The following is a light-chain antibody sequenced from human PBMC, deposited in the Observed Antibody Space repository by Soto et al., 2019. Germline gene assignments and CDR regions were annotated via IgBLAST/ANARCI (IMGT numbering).Light chain of an antibody. V-gene: IGKV3-20*01. CDR2: GAS. Sequence: DIVLTQSPGTLSLSPGERATLSCRASQSVSSNYLAWYQQKPGQAPRLLIYGASSRATGIPDRFSGSGSGTDFTLTISRLEPEDFAVYYCQQYGSPWWTFGQGTKVEIK. CDR1: QSVSSNY. CDR3: QQYGSPWWT. J-gene: IGKJ1*01.